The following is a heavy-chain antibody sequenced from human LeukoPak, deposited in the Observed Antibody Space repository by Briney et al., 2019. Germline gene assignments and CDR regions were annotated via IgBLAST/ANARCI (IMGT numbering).Heavy chain of an antibody. CDR2: IYYSGST. Sequence: GSLRLSCAASTFTFSSNAMSWIRQPPGKGLEWIGYIYYSGSTNYNPSLKSRVTISVDTSKNQFSLKLSSVTAADTAVYCCARWMITFGGVIVDAFDIWGQGTMVTVSS. CDR3: ARWMITFGGVIVDAFDI. CDR1: TFTFSSNA. V-gene: IGHV4-59*01. J-gene: IGHJ3*02. D-gene: IGHD3-16*02.